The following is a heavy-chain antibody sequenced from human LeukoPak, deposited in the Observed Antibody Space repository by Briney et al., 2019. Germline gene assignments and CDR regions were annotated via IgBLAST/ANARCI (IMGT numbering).Heavy chain of an antibody. CDR2: IYYSGST. D-gene: IGHD2-21*01. V-gene: IGHV4-59*01. CDR1: GGSISSYY. Sequence: SETLSLTCTVSGGSISSYYWSWIRQPPGKGLEWIGYIYYSGSTNYNPSLKSRVTISVDTSKNQFSLKLSSVTAADTAVYYCARGRGGDWGLDYYYYGMDVWGQGTTVTVSS. J-gene: IGHJ6*02. CDR3: ARGRGGDWGLDYYYYGMDV.